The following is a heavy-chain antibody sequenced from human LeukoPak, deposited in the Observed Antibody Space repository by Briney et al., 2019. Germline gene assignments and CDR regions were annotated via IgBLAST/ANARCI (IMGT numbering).Heavy chain of an antibody. CDR2: ISGSGDST. CDR1: GFTFNTYA. J-gene: IGHJ4*02. CDR3: ARNENSGWGYFDY. Sequence: GGSLRLSCAASGFTFNTYAMSWVRQAPGKGLEWVSAISGSGDSTYYADSVKGRFTISRDNSKDTLYLQMNSLRAEDTAVYYCARNENSGWGYFDYWGQGTLVTVSS. V-gene: IGHV3-23*01. D-gene: IGHD5-12*01.